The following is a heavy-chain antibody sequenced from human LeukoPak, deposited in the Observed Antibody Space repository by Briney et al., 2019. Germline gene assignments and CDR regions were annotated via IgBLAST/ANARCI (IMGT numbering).Heavy chain of an antibody. V-gene: IGHV1-2*02. CDR1: GYTFTGYC. J-gene: IGHJ4*02. CDR3: ARDPSGWELPTDY. Sequence: ASVKVSCKASGYTFTGYCMHWARQAPGQGLEWMGWINPNSGGTNYAQKFQGRVTMTRDTSISTAYMELSRLRSDDTAVYYCARDPSGWELPTDYWGQGTLVTVSS. D-gene: IGHD1-26*01. CDR2: INPNSGGT.